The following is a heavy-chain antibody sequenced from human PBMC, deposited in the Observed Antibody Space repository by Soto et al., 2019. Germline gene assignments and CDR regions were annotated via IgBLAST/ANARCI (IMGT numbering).Heavy chain of an antibody. J-gene: IGHJ3*02. Sequence: ASVKVSCKASGYTFTSYDINWVRQATGQGLEWMGWMNPNSGNTGYAQKFQGRVTMTRNTSISTAYMELSSLRSEDTAVYYCATRVRGVTTGAVDIWGQGTMVTVSS. D-gene: IGHD3-10*01. CDR3: ATRVRGVTTGAVDI. CDR2: MNPNSGNT. CDR1: GYTFTSYD. V-gene: IGHV1-8*01.